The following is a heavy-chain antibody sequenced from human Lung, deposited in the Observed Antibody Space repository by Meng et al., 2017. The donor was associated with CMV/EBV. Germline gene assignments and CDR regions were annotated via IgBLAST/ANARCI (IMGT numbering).Heavy chain of an antibody. Sequence: ASVXVSCKASGNTFTSYGISWVRQAPGQGLKWMGWISTYNSNTNYAQTFRGRITLTADTSTRTVYLDLRSLRSDDTPVYYGARDRTPGTVLPRYYYYGMDVWGQGTSVTFSS. V-gene: IGHV1-18*01. CDR2: ISTYNSNT. CDR3: ARDRTPGTVLPRYYYYGMDV. CDR1: GNTFTSYG. J-gene: IGHJ6*02. D-gene: IGHD3-10*01.